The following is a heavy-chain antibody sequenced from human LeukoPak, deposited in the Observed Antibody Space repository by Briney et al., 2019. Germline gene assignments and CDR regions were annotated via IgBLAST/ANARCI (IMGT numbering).Heavy chain of an antibody. Sequence: SVKVSCKASGGTFSSYAISWVRQAPGQGLEWMGRIIPILGIANYAQKFQGRVTITADESTSTAYMELSSLRSADTAVYYCASSPRSIAVAAPPQAFDIWGQGTMVTVSS. CDR1: GGTFSSYA. J-gene: IGHJ3*02. V-gene: IGHV1-69*04. CDR2: IIPILGIA. D-gene: IGHD6-19*01. CDR3: ASSPRSIAVAAPPQAFDI.